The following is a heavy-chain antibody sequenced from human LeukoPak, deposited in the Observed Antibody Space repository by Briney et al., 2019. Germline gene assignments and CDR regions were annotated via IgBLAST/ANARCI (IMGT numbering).Heavy chain of an antibody. V-gene: IGHV3-74*01. CDR3: AKSYNGYESKPDY. CDR2: INEDGSIT. CDR1: GFTFSNYV. D-gene: IGHD5-12*01. Sequence: GGSLRLSCAASGFTFSNYVMSWVRQVPGEGLVWVSRINEDGSITNYADSVKGRFSISRDNAKNTLYLQMNSLRAEDTAVYYCAKSYNGYESKPDYWGQGTLVTVSS. J-gene: IGHJ4*02.